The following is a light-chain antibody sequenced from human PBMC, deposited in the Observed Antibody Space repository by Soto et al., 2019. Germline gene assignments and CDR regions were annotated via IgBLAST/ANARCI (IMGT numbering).Light chain of an antibody. CDR1: SSDVGAYNY. J-gene: IGLJ2*01. CDR3: NSYAGSNNPVV. V-gene: IGLV2-8*01. CDR2: EVT. Sequence: QSALSQPPSASGSPGQSVTFSCTGTSSDVGAYNYVSWYQQHPGKAPKLIISEVTKRPSGVPDRFSGSKSGNTASLTVSGLQAEDAADYYCNSYAGSNNPVVFGGGTKLTVL.